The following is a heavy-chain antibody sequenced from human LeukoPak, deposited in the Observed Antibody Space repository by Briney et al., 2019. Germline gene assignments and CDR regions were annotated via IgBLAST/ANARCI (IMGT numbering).Heavy chain of an antibody. CDR2: IIPILGIA. D-gene: IGHD3-16*02. J-gene: IGHJ6*02. V-gene: IGHV1-69*04. CDR1: GGTFSSYA. Sequence: GASVKVSCKASGGTFSSYAISWVRQAPGQGLEWMGRIIPILGIANYAQKFQGRVTITADKSTSTAYMELSSLRSEDTAVYYCARPSIGYYYGMDVWGQGTTVTVSS. CDR3: ARPSIGYYYGMDV.